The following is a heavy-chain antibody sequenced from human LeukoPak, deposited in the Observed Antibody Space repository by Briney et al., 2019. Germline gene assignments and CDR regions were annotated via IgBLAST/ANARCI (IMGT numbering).Heavy chain of an antibody. D-gene: IGHD3-10*01. J-gene: IGHJ4*02. Sequence: GGSLRLSCAASGFTFSSYAMHWVRQAPGKGLEWVAVISYDGSNKYYADSVKGRFTISRDNSKNTLYLQMNSLRAEDTAVYYCARSKLRGYFDYWGQGALVTVSS. CDR2: ISYDGSNK. CDR3: ARSKLRGYFDY. V-gene: IGHV3-30-3*01. CDR1: GFTFSSYA.